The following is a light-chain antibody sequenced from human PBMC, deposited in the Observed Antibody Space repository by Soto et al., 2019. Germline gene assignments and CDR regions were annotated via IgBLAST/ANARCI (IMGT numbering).Light chain of an antibody. CDR3: QQYYSYSWK. Sequence: AIRMTQSPSSLSASTGDRVTITCRASQGISSYLAWYQQKPGKAPKLLIYAASTLQSGVPSRFSGSGSGTDFTLTISCLQSEDFATYHCQQYYSYSWKFGQGTKVDIK. CDR1: QGISSY. V-gene: IGKV1-8*01. J-gene: IGKJ1*01. CDR2: AAS.